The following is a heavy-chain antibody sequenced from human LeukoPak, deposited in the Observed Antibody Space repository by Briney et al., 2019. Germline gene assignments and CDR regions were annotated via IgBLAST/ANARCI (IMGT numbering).Heavy chain of an antibody. D-gene: IGHD1-1*01. CDR2: IRSKAYGGTT. Sequence: GGSLRLSCAASGFTVSSNYMSWVRQAPGKGLEWVGFIRSKAYGGTTEYAASVKGRFTISRDDSKSIAYLQMNSLKTEDTAVYYCTREVNWIDYWGQGTLVTVSS. CDR1: GFTVSSNY. CDR3: TREVNWIDY. J-gene: IGHJ4*02. V-gene: IGHV3-49*04.